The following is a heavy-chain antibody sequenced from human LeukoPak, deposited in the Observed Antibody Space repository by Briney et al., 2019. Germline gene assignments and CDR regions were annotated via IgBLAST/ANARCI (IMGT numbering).Heavy chain of an antibody. D-gene: IGHD6-13*01. CDR3: ARGRIAAAGSWFDP. CDR1: GYTFTSYY. V-gene: IGHV1-69*04. J-gene: IGHJ5*02. CDR2: IIPIFGIA. Sequence: SAKVSCKASGYTFTSYYMHWVRQAPGQGLEWMGRIIPIFGIANYAQKFQGRVTITADKSTSTAYMELSSLRSEDTAVYYCARGRIAAAGSWFDPWGQGTLVTVSS.